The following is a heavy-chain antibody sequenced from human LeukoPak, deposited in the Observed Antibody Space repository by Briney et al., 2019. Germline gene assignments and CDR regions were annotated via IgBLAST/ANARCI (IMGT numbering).Heavy chain of an antibody. V-gene: IGHV4-34*01. D-gene: IGHD1-1*01. Sequence: SETRSLTCAVYGGSFSSYYWSWIRQPPGEGLEWIGEINHSGNTYYNPTLKSRVTISVDTSKNQFSLELNSVTAADTAVYYCASKYNFGENWGQGTLVTVSS. CDR2: INHSGNT. J-gene: IGHJ4*02. CDR3: ASKYNFGEN. CDR1: GGSFSSYY.